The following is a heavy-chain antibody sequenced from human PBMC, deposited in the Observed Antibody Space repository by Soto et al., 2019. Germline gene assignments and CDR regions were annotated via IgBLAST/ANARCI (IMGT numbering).Heavy chain of an antibody. V-gene: IGHV1-69*13. CDR2: IIPIFGTA. J-gene: IGHJ6*02. D-gene: IGHD6-6*01. CDR1: GGTFSSYA. Sequence: GASVKVSCKASGGTFSSYAISWVRQAPGQGLEWMGGIIPIFGTANYAQKFQGRVTITADESTSTAYMELSSLRSEDTAVYYCARDFEYSSSSGHYYYGMDVWGQGTTVTVSS. CDR3: ARDFEYSSSSGHYYYGMDV.